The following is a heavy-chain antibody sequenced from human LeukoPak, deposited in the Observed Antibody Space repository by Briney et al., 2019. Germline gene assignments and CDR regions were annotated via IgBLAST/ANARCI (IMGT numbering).Heavy chain of an antibody. CDR1: GFTFDDYA. J-gene: IGHJ5*02. CDR2: INWNSGII. D-gene: IGHD3-10*01. CDR3: AKDWYYGSGSPPLFDP. V-gene: IGHV3-9*01. Sequence: GGSLTLSCAASGFTFDDYAMHWVRQAPGKGLEWVSGINWNSGIIGYADSVKSRFTVSRDNAKNALYLQMNSLRPEDTAFYYCAKDWYYGSGSPPLFDPWGQGTLVIVSS.